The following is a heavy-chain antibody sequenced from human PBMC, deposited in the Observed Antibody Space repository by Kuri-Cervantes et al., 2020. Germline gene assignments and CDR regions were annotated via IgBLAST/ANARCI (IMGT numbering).Heavy chain of an antibody. J-gene: IGHJ4*02. V-gene: IGHV3-9*01. CDR1: GFTFDDYA. D-gene: IGHD3-9*01. CDR3: ARGRETGRYFYWSLGY. CDR2: ISWNSGSI. Sequence: SLKISCAASGFTFDDYAMHWVRQAPGNGLEWVSGISWNSGSIGYAVSVKGRFTISMDNAKKSLYLQMNSLRAEDTAVYYCARGRETGRYFYWSLGYWGQGTLVTVSS.